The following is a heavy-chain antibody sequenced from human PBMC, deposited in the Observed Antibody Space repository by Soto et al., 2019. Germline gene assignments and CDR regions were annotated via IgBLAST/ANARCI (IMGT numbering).Heavy chain of an antibody. CDR3: ARDSGYSYCTNDAFEI. CDR1: GFTFSSYS. Sequence: EVQLVESGGGLVKPGGSLRLSCAASGFTFSSYSMNWVRQAPGKGLEWVSSISSSSSYIYYADSVKGRFTISIENAKNTLYLQINSLRAEDTAVYYCARDSGYSYCTNDAFEIWGQGTMVIVSS. CDR2: ISSSSSYI. J-gene: IGHJ3*02. V-gene: IGHV3-21*01. D-gene: IGHD5-18*01.